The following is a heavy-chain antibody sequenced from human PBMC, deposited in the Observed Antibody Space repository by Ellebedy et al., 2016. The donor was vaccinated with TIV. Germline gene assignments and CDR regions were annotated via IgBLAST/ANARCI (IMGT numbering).Heavy chain of an antibody. CDR1: GFTFSSYA. D-gene: IGHD3-3*02. V-gene: IGHV3-23*01. CDR2: FGGRSTTT. J-gene: IGHJ3*02. Sequence: GESLKISXEASGFTFSSYAMSWLRQAPGKGLEWVSVFGGRSTTTYYADSVKGRFTISRDNSKYTLFLQMNSLRGDDTARYYCAKISPTHRGAFDIWGQGTMVTVSS. CDR3: AKISPTHRGAFDI.